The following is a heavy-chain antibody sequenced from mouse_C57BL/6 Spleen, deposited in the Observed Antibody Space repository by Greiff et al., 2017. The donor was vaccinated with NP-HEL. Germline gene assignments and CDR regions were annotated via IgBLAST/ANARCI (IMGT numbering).Heavy chain of an antibody. CDR3: ARQRRSGLNDLDY. CDR2: INPGSGGT. D-gene: IGHD3-2*02. Sequence: QVQLQQSGAELVRPGTSVKVSCKASGYAFTNYLIEWVKQRPGQGLEWIGVINPGSGGTNYNEKFKGKATLTADKSSSTAYMQLSSLTSEDSAVYFCARQRRSGLNDLDYWGQGTTLTVSS. J-gene: IGHJ2*01. V-gene: IGHV1-54*01. CDR1: GYAFTNYL.